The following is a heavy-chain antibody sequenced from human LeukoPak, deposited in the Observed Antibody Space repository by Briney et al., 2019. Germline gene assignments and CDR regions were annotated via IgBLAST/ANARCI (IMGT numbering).Heavy chain of an antibody. CDR3: ARASVEHRIVAGDYFDY. V-gene: IGHV4-38-2*01. D-gene: IGHD2-15*01. CDR2: ISQSAIA. J-gene: IGHJ4*02. CDR1: GYSINSAHY. Sequence: PSETLSLTCAVSGYSINSAHYWVWIRQPPGKRLEWIGNISQSAIASYNPSLKSRVTISVDTSKNQFSLKMTSLTAADTAVYFCARASVEHRIVAGDYFDYWGRGTLVTVSS.